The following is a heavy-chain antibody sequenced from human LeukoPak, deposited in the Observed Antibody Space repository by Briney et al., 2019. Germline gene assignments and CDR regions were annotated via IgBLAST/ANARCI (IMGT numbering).Heavy chain of an antibody. CDR1: GFTFGDYA. D-gene: IGHD3-22*01. CDR2: IRSKAYGGTT. CDR3: RTYYYDSSGYSRTTYFDY. V-gene: IGHV3-49*03. Sequence: GGSLRLSCTASGFTFGDYAMSWFRQAPGKGLEWVGFIRSKAYGGTTEYAASVKGRFTISRDDSKSIAYLQMNSLKTEDTAVYYCRTYYYDSSGYSRTTYFDYWGQGTLVTVSS. J-gene: IGHJ4*02.